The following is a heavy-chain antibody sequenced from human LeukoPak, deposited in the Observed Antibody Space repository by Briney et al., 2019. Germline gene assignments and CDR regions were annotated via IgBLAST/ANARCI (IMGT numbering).Heavy chain of an antibody. D-gene: IGHD1-1*01. CDR2: ISPGGGTT. Sequence: GGSLRLSCAVSGFAFCSEAMSWVRQSPARGLEWVASISPGGGTTYYADYVKGRFTISRDNSKNSLFVQMNSLRAEDTAVYFCAKSRSGSANWALQIFDNWGQGTLVTVSS. CDR3: AKSRSGSANWALQIFDN. V-gene: IGHV3-23*01. CDR1: GFAFCSEA. J-gene: IGHJ4*02.